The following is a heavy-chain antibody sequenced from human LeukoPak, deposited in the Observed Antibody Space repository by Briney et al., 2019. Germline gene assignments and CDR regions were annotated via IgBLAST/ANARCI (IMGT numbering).Heavy chain of an antibody. J-gene: IGHJ4*02. V-gene: IGHV3-23*01. CDR2: ISGSGSSI. CDR1: GFTFSNYA. Sequence: PGGSLRLSCAASGFTFSNYAMSWARQAPGKGLEWVSTISGSGSSIYYPDSVEGRFTISRDNSKNTVYLQMNSLRAEDTAVYYCAKPMYYYDSSGYPDYWGQGTLVTVSS. D-gene: IGHD3-22*01. CDR3: AKPMYYYDSSGYPDY.